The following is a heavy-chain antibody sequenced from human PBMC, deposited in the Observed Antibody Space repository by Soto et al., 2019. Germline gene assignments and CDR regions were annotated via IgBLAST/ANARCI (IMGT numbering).Heavy chain of an antibody. D-gene: IGHD6-13*01. CDR2: ISYDGSNK. CDR1: GFTFSSYA. CDR3: ARMAAAGEFYYYYGMDV. Sequence: GGSLRLSCAASGFTFSSYAMHRVRQAPGKGLEWVAVISYDGSNKYYADSVKGRFTISRDNSKNTLYLQMNSLRAEDTAVYYCARMAAAGEFYYYYGMDVWGQGTTVTVSS. J-gene: IGHJ6*02. V-gene: IGHV3-30-3*01.